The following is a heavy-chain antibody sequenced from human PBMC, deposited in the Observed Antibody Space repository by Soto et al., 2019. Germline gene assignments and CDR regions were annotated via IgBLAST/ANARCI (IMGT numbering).Heavy chain of an antibody. Sequence: GSMRLYCTASGFVYNTYAMHWVSISTGKGLEWVELIWNDGSKKYYVDSVKGRFTISRDNTQNTLSLQIDSLRGEDTAVYFCVRRIPFQYSNNWLHWYFDLWGRGTQVTVSS. CDR2: IWNDGSKK. D-gene: IGHD1-1*01. CDR1: GFVYNTYA. V-gene: IGHV3-33*01. J-gene: IGHJ2*01. CDR3: VRRIPFQYSNNWLHWYFDL.